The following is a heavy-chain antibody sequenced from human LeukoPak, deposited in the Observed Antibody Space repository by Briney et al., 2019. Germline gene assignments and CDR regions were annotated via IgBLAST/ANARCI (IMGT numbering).Heavy chain of an antibody. J-gene: IGHJ4*02. Sequence: PGGSLRPSCAASGFTFSSYGMHWVRQAPGKGLEWVAVISYDGSNKYYADSVKGRFTISRDNSKNTLYLQMNSLRAEDTAVYYCAKAGGIYDSSGYLDYWGQGTLVTVSS. CDR3: AKAGGIYDSSGYLDY. CDR2: ISYDGSNK. D-gene: IGHD3-22*01. CDR1: GFTFSSYG. V-gene: IGHV3-30*18.